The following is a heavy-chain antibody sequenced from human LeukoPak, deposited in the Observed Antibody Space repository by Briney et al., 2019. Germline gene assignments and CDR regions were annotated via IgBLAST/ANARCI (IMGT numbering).Heavy chain of an antibody. D-gene: IGHD6-19*01. CDR2: VFHSGST. J-gene: IGHJ4*02. Sequence: SETLSLTCSVSGDSISSNEWWSWVRQPPGKGLEWIGEVFHSGSTNYNPSLKSRVTISIDKSKNQFSLEVTSVTAADTAIYYCTRDLAVAGTNYFDFWGQGVLVTVSS. CDR1: GDSISSNEW. CDR3: TRDLAVAGTNYFDF. V-gene: IGHV4-4*02.